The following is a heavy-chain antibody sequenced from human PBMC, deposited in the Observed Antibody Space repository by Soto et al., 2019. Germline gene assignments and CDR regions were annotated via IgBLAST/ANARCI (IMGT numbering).Heavy chain of an antibody. V-gene: IGHV1-3*01. CDR3: ARDVDGYFPDY. D-gene: IGHD3-22*01. Sequence: VKVSSKASGYTVTSYAMHWVRQAPGQRLEWMGWINAGNGNTKYSQKFQGRVTITRDTSASTAYMELSSLRSEDTAVYYCARDVDGYFPDYWGQGTLVTVSS. J-gene: IGHJ4*02. CDR1: GYTVTSYA. CDR2: INAGNGNT.